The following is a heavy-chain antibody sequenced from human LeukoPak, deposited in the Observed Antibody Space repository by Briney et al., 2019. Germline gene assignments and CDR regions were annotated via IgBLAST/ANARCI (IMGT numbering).Heavy chain of an antibody. CDR3: AREGPPSLAEAGAFDI. V-gene: IGHV1-46*01. CDR1: GYTFTSYY. J-gene: IGHJ3*02. CDR2: INPSGGST. Sequence: GASVKVSCKASGYTFTSYYMHWVRQAPGQELEWMGIINPSGGSTSYAQKFQGRVTMTRDTSTSTVYMELSSLRSEDTAVYYCAREGPPSLAEAGAFDIWGQGTMVTVSS.